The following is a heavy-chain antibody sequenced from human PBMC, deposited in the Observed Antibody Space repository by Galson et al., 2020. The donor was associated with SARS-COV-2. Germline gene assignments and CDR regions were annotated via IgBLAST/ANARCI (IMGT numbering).Heavy chain of an antibody. D-gene: IGHD3-22*01. CDR2: IYYSGST. Sequence: ETSETLSLTCTVSGGSISSSSYYWGWIRQPPGKGLEWIGSIYYSGSTYYNPSLKSRVTISVDTSKNQFSLKLSSVTAADTAVYYCARQYDSSGPGAFDIWGQGTMVTVSS. J-gene: IGHJ3*02. CDR3: ARQYDSSGPGAFDI. CDR1: GGSISSSSYY. V-gene: IGHV4-39*01.